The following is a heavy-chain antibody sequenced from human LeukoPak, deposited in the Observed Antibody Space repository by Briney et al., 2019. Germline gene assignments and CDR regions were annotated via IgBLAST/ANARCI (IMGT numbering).Heavy chain of an antibody. CDR3: AKGVRITMVRGAFDI. J-gene: IGHJ3*02. Sequence: GRSLRLSCAASGFTFDDYAMHWVRQAPGKGLEWVSGISWNSGSIGYVDSVKGRFTISRDNAKNSLYLQMNSLRAEDTALYYCAKGVRITMVRGAFDIWGQWTMVTVSS. D-gene: IGHD3-10*01. V-gene: IGHV3-9*01. CDR1: GFTFDDYA. CDR2: ISWNSGSI.